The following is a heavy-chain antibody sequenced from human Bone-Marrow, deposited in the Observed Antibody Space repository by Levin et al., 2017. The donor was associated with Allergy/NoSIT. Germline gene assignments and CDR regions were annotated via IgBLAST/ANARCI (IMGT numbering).Heavy chain of an antibody. J-gene: IGHJ4*02. Sequence: PGGSLRLSCAASEFIFSRYPMHWVRQAPGKGLEWVAVMSNDGNFKSYADSVKGRFTISRDNSEDTLYLQMNSLRPEDTGVYFCTRGAGNYRWAVFDHWGQGTLVTVSS. CDR2: MSNDGNFK. CDR3: TRGAGNYRWAVFDH. V-gene: IGHV3-30*04. CDR1: EFIFSRYP. D-gene: IGHD5-24*01.